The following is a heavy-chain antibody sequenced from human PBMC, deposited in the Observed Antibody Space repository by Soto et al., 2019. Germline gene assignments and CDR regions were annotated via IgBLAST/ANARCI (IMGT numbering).Heavy chain of an antibody. V-gene: IGHV4-31*03. CDR2: VAYSGDT. CDR3: ARSSDSPSKPYKYYYIDV. J-gene: IGHJ6*03. CDR1: GGSISSGGYY. D-gene: IGHD1-1*01. Sequence: QVQLRESGPGLVRPSQTLSLTCTVSGGSISSGGYYWTWIRQHPAKGLEWIGYVAYSGDTYYNPSLASRLTISVDPSKSQFSLRLTSVTAADTAVYDCARSSDSPSKPYKYYYIDVWGEGTTVTVSS.